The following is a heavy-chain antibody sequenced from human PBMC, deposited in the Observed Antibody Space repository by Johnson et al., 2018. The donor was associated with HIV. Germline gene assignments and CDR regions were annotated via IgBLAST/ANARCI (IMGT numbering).Heavy chain of an antibody. CDR1: GFTFDDYA. D-gene: IGHD3-10*01. CDR3: AKDRAYYYGSGISGNAFDI. Sequence: VQLVESGGGLVQPGRSLRLSCAASGFTFDDYAMHWVRQAPGKGLEWVSGISWNSGSIGYADSVKGRFTLSRDNAKNSLYLQMNSLRAEDTALYYCAKDRAYYYGSGISGNAFDIWGRGTMVTVSS. CDR2: ISWNSGSI. V-gene: IGHV3-9*01. J-gene: IGHJ3*02.